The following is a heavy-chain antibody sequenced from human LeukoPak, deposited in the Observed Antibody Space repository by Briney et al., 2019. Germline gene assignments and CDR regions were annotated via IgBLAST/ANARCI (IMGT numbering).Heavy chain of an antibody. CDR3: ARALNSSSWYWPGSYYYGMDV. CDR2: IGTAGDT. Sequence: GGSLRLSCAASGFTFSSYDMPWVRQATGKGLEWVSAIGTAGDTYYPGSVKGRFTISRENAKNSLYLQMNSLRAGDTAVYYCARALNSSSWYWPGSYYYGMDVWGQGTTVTVSS. CDR1: GFTFSSYD. J-gene: IGHJ6*02. V-gene: IGHV3-13*01. D-gene: IGHD6-13*01.